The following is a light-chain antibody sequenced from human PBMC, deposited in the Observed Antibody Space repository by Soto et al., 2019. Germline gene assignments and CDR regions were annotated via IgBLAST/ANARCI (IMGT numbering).Light chain of an antibody. CDR1: QSVSSSY. J-gene: IGKJ1*01. CDR3: QQYGSSPRT. Sequence: IVLTQSPGTLSLSPGERATLSCRASQSVSSSYLAWYQQKLGQAPRLLIYGASNRATGIPDRFSGSGSGTDFTLTISRLEPEDFAVYYGQQYGSSPRTFGPGTKVDIK. V-gene: IGKV3-20*01. CDR2: GAS.